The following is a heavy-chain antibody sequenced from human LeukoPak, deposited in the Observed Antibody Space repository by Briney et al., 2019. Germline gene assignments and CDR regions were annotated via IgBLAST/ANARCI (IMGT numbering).Heavy chain of an antibody. J-gene: IGHJ4*02. CDR2: ISSSSSTL. Sequence: GGSLRLSCAASGFTFSSYSMNWVRQAPGKGLEWVSYISSSSSTLYYADSVKGRFTISRDNAKNSLYLQMNSLRAEDTAVYYCASASRLLWFGEEDYWGQGTLVTVSS. CDR3: ASASRLLWFGEEDY. V-gene: IGHV3-48*01. D-gene: IGHD3-10*01. CDR1: GFTFSSYS.